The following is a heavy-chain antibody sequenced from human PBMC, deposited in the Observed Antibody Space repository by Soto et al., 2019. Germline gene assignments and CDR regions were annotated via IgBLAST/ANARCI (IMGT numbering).Heavy chain of an antibody. D-gene: IGHD3-16*02. CDR2: ISGSGGST. Sequence: GGSLRLSCAASGFTFSSYAMSWVRQAPGKGLEWVSAISGSGGSTYYADSVKGRFTISRDNSKNTLYLQMNSLRAEDTAVYYCAKGDVYYDYVWGSYRYFDYWGQGTLVTVSS. CDR3: AKGDVYYDYVWGSYRYFDY. CDR1: GFTFSSYA. J-gene: IGHJ4*02. V-gene: IGHV3-23*01.